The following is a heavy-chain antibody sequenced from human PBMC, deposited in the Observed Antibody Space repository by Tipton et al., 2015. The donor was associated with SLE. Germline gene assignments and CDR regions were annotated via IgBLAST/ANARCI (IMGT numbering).Heavy chain of an antibody. J-gene: IGHJ4*02. CDR1: GFTFSSYW. CDR2: IKQDGSEK. V-gene: IGHV3-7*01. Sequence: ALRLSCAASGFTFSSYWMSWVRQAPGKGLEWVANIKQDGSEKYYVDSVKGRFTISRDNAKNSLYLQMNSLRAEDTAVYYCARSSHANHFVYWGQVTLVTVSS. CDR3: ARSSHANHFVY.